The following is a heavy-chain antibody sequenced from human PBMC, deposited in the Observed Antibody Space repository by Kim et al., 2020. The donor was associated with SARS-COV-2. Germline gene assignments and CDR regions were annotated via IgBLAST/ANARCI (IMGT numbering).Heavy chain of an antibody. V-gene: IGHV1-46*01. D-gene: IGHD6-13*01. CDR2: INPSGGST. J-gene: IGHJ5*02. Sequence: ASVKVSCKASGYTFTSYYMHWVRQAPGQGLEWMGIINPSGGSTSYAQKFQGRVTMTRDTSTSTVYMELSSLRSEDTAVYYCAIGPRIAAAGTRGNRWFGPWGPGTLVTVSS. CDR1: GYTFTSYY. CDR3: AIGPRIAAAGTRGNRWFGP.